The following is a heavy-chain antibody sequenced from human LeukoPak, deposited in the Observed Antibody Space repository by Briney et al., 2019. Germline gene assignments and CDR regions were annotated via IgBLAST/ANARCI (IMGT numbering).Heavy chain of an antibody. J-gene: IGHJ4*02. CDR3: ARDGVEAGKFDY. CDR1: GGSISSGGYY. Sequence: SETLSLTCTVSGGSISSGGYYWSWIRQPPGKGLEWIGYIYHSGSTYYNPSLKSRVTISVDRSKNQFSLKLSSVTAADTAVYYCARDGVEAGKFDYWGQGTLVTVSS. CDR2: IYHSGST. D-gene: IGHD3-10*01. V-gene: IGHV4-30-2*01.